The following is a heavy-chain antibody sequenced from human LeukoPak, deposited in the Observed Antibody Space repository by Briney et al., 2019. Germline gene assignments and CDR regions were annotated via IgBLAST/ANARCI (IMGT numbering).Heavy chain of an antibody. CDR1: GGSISSYY. CDR2: IYYSGST. Sequence: SETLSLTCTVSGGSISSYYWSWIRQPPEKGLEWIGYIYYSGSTYYSPSLKRRVTISIDTSKNQFSLKLSSVTAADTAVYYCARAGYDSSGYYFVFDYWGQGTLSPSPQ. D-gene: IGHD3-22*01. V-gene: IGHV4-59*01. CDR3: ARAGYDSSGYYFVFDY. J-gene: IGHJ4*02.